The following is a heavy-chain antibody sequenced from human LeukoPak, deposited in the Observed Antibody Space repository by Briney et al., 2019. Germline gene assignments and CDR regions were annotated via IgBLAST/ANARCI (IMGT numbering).Heavy chain of an antibody. Sequence: GGSLRLSCAASGFTFSSYSMNWVRQAPGKGLEWVSSISSSYIYYADSVKGRFTISRDNAKNSLYLQMNSLRAEDTAVYYCAKDGPGFSGWADYWGQGTLVTVSS. V-gene: IGHV3-21*01. D-gene: IGHD6-19*01. CDR3: AKDGPGFSGWADY. CDR2: ISSSYI. CDR1: GFTFSSYS. J-gene: IGHJ4*02.